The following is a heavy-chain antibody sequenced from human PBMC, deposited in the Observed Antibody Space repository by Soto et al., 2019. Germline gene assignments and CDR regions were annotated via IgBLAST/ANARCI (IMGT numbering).Heavy chain of an antibody. CDR2: IYYSGST. J-gene: IGHJ4*02. CDR1: GGSISSYY. CDR3: ARVEDCSSTSCYFDY. Sequence: SETLSLTCTVSGGSISSYYWSWIRQPPGKGLEWIGYIYYSGSTNYNPSLKSRVTISVDTYKNQFSLKLSSVTAADTAVYYCARVEDCSSTSCYFDYWGQGTLVTVSS. V-gene: IGHV4-59*01. D-gene: IGHD2-2*01.